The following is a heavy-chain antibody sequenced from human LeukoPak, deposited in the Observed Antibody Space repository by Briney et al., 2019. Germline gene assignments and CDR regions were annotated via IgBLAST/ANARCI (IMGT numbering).Heavy chain of an antibody. CDR1: GGSISNYY. D-gene: IGHD6-13*01. CDR2: IYYSGNT. J-gene: IGHJ4*02. V-gene: IGHV4-59*01. Sequence: SETLSLTCTVSGGSISNYYWSWIRQPPGKGLEWIGYIYYSGNTNYNPSLKSRVSISVDTSKNQFSLKLSSVTAADTAVYYCARSSDNSTWYIHYWGQGTLVTVSS. CDR3: ARSSDNSTWYIHY.